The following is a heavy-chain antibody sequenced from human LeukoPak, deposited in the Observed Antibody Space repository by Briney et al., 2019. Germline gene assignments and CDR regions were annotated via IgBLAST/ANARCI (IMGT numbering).Heavy chain of an antibody. CDR2: INPNSGGT. V-gene: IGHV1-2*02. D-gene: IGHD6-13*01. Sequence: GASVKVSCKASGYTFTGYYMHWVRQAPGQGLEWMGWINPNSGGTNYAQKFQGRVTMTRDTSISTAYMELSRLRSDDTAVYYCARGDFRQLVLGVFDYWGQGTLVTVSS. J-gene: IGHJ4*02. CDR1: GYTFTGYY. CDR3: ARGDFRQLVLGVFDY.